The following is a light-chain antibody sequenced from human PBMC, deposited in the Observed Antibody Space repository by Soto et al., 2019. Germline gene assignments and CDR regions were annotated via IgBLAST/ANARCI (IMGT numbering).Light chain of an antibody. CDR1: SGHSSYI. J-gene: IGLJ3*02. Sequence: QPVLTQSSSASASLGSSVKLTCTLSSGHSSYIIAWHQQQPGKAPRYLMKLEGSGSYNKGSGVPDRFSGSSSGADRHLTISNLQSEDEADHYRETWDFNTRVFGGGTKVTVL. CDR2: LEGSGSY. CDR3: ETWDFNTRV. V-gene: IGLV4-60*03.